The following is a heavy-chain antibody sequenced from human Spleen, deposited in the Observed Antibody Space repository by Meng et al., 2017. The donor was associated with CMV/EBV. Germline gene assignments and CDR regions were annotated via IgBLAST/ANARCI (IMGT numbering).Heavy chain of an antibody. CDR3: ARDLVGYDAFDI. CDR1: GYTFTGYG. CDR2: ISAYNGNT. D-gene: IGHD3-22*01. Sequence: ASVKVSCKTSGYTFTGYGINWVRQAPGQGLEWLGWISAYNGNTNFAQKFQGRVTMTTDTSTTTTSMELRSLTSDDTAVYYCARDLVGYDAFDIWGQGTLVTVSS. J-gene: IGHJ3*02. V-gene: IGHV1-18*01.